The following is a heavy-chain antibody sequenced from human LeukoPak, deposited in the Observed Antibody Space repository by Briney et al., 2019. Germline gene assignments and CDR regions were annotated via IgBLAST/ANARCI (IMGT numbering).Heavy chain of an antibody. Sequence: SETLSLTCTVSGGSISSGSYYWSWIRQPAGKGLEWIGRIYTSGSINYNLSLKSRVTISVDTSKNQFSLKLSSVTAADTAVYYCARERGGGDPWGQGTLVTVSS. D-gene: IGHD3-16*01. J-gene: IGHJ5*02. V-gene: IGHV4-61*02. CDR3: ARERGGGDP. CDR2: IYTSGSI. CDR1: GGSISSGSYY.